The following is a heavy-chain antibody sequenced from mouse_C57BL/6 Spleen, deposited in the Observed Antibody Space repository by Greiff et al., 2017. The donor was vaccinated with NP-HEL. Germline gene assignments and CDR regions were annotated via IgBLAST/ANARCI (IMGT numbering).Heavy chain of an antibody. CDR3: ATLRPLFSYAMDY. Sequence: EVKLMASGGGLVKPGGSLKLSCAASGFTFSSYTMSWVRQTPEKRLEWVATISGGGGNTYYPDSVKGRVTLSRDNAKNTLYLQMSSLRSEDTALYYCATLRPLFSYAMDYWGQGTSVTVSS. J-gene: IGHJ4*01. CDR1: GFTFSSYT. CDR2: ISGGGGNT. V-gene: IGHV5-9*01. D-gene: IGHD2-4*01.